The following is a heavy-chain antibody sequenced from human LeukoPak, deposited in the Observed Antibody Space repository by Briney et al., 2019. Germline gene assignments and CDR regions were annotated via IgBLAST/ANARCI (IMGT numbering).Heavy chain of an antibody. Sequence: SETLSLTCAVSGYSISSGYYWGWIRQHPGKGLEWIGSIYHSGSTYYNPSLKSRVTISVDTSKNQFSLKLSSVTAADTAVYYCARHRESSGDAFDIWGQGTMVTVSS. D-gene: IGHD3-22*01. CDR1: GYSISSGYY. V-gene: IGHV4-38-2*01. J-gene: IGHJ3*02. CDR3: ARHRESSGDAFDI. CDR2: IYHSGST.